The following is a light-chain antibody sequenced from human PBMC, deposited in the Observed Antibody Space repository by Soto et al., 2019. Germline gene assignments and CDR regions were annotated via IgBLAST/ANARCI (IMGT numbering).Light chain of an antibody. CDR3: CSYAGSSTQV. V-gene: IGLV2-23*01. CDR1: SSDVGSYNL. Sequence: QSVLTQPASVSGSPGQSITISCTGTSSDVGSYNLVSWYQQHPGKAPKPMIYEGSKRPSGVSNRFSGSKSGNTASLTISGLQAEDEADYYCCSYAGSSTQVFGTGTKVTVL. J-gene: IGLJ1*01. CDR2: EGS.